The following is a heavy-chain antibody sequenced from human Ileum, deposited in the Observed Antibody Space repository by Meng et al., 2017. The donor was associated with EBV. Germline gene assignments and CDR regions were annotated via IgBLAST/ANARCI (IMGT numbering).Heavy chain of an antibody. V-gene: IGHV4-28*01. J-gene: IGHJ4*02. CDR2: IYYSGST. D-gene: IGHD3-22*01. CDR3: ARNAPGTSAYYD. Sequence: QVQLQESGPGLGKPSDTLSLTCAVSGYSISSTNWWGWIRKPPGKGLEWSGYIYYSGSTSYNPSLKSRVTMSVDTSKNQFSLNLNSVTAVDTAVYYCARNAPGTSAYYDWGQGTLVTVSS. CDR1: GYSISSTNW.